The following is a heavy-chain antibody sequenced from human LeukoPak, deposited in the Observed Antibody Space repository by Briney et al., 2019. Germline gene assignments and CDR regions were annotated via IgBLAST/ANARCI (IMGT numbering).Heavy chain of an antibody. Sequence: SETLSLTCAVSGYSISSGYYWGWIRQPPGKVLEWIGSIYHSGSTYYNPSLKSRVTISVDTSKNQFSLKLSSVTAADTAVYYCARLYSGVTRPFDYWGQGTLVTVSS. J-gene: IGHJ4*02. V-gene: IGHV4-38-2*01. CDR3: ARLYSGVTRPFDY. CDR1: GYSISSGYY. CDR2: IYHSGST. D-gene: IGHD4-23*01.